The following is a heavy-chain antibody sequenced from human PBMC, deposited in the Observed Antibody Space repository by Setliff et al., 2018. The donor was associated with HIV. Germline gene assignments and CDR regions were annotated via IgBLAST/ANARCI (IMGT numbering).Heavy chain of an antibody. CDR1: GGSFSGYY. D-gene: IGHD1-26*01. V-gene: IGHV4-34*01. CDR3: EAATVGETGYYGIDV. CDR2: INHSGST. Sequence: SETLSLTCAVYGGSFSGYYWSWIRQPPGKGLEWIGEINHSGSTNYNPSLKSRVTISVDTSKNQFSLKLNSVTAADTAVYYCEAATVGETGYYGIDVWGPGTTVTVSS. J-gene: IGHJ6*02.